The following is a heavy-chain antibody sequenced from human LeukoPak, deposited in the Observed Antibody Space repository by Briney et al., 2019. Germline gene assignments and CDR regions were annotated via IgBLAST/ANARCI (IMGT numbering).Heavy chain of an antibody. Sequence: GGSLRLSCAASGFTFSSYGMHWLRQAPDKGLEWVAFIRYDGSNKYYADSVKGRFTISRDNSKNTLYLQMNSLRAEDAAVYYCAKDTDCSSTSCYSHNGFDPWGEGTLVTVSS. CDR3: AKDTDCSSTSCYSHNGFDP. CDR1: GFTFSSYG. D-gene: IGHD2-2*01. CDR2: IRYDGSNK. V-gene: IGHV3-30*02. J-gene: IGHJ5*02.